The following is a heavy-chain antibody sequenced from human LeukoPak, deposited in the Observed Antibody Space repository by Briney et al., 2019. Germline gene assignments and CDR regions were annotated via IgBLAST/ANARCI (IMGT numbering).Heavy chain of an antibody. CDR3: ARFKGGTGFDY. J-gene: IGHJ4*02. D-gene: IGHD1-26*01. CDR1: GGSITTTDFD. V-gene: IGHV4-39*01. CDR2: ISSSGKA. Sequence: PSETLSLTCAVSGGSITTTDFDWAWTRHPPGQGFEWIATISSSGKAYYYPSLMSRVTISVDTFQNQFSLDVTSVTAADTGLFYCARFKGGTGFDYWGRGILVIVS.